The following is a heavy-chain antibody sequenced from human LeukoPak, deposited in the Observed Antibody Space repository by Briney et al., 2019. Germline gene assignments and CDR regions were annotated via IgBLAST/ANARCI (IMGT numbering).Heavy chain of an antibody. D-gene: IGHD4/OR15-4a*01. CDR2: INHSGST. CDR1: GGSFSGYY. J-gene: IGHJ6*03. V-gene: IGHV4-34*01. Sequence: SETLSLTCAVYGGSFSGYYWSWIRQPPGKGLEWIGVINHSGSTNYNPSLKSRVTISVDTSKNQFSLKLSSVTAADTAVYYCAKTMANYYYYYMDVWGKGTTVTVSS. CDR3: AKTMANYYYYYMDV.